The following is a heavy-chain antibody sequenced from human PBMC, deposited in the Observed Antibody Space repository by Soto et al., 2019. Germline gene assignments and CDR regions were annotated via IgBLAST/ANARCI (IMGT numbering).Heavy chain of an antibody. V-gene: IGHV1-69*08. CDR2: IIPMLGTA. CDR1: GGTLNSYT. D-gene: IGHD4-4*01. CDR3: ARANDYTNYVWFDP. Sequence: QVKLAQSGAEVTKPGSSVKVSCKASGGTLNSYTISWLRQAPGQGLEWMGKIIPMLGTADYAQKFQGRITITADTSTGTAYMELSSLTSEDTAVYFCARANDYTNYVWFDPWGQGTLVTVSS. J-gene: IGHJ5*02.